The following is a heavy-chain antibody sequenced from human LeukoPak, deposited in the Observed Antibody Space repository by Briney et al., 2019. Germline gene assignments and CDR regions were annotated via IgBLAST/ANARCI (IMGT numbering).Heavy chain of an antibody. D-gene: IGHD5-12*01. CDR1: GGTFSSYA. Sequence: GASVKVSCKASGGTFSSYAINWVRQATGQGLEWMGWMNPNSGNTGYAQKFQGRVTMTRNTSISTAYMELSSLRSEDTAAYYCALVATTKGYYFDCWGQGTLVSVPS. CDR2: MNPNSGNT. J-gene: IGHJ4*02. CDR3: ALVATTKGYYFDC. V-gene: IGHV1-8*02.